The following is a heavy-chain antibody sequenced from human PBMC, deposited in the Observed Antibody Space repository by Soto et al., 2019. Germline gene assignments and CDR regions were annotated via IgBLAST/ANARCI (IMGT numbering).Heavy chain of an antibody. D-gene: IGHD6-13*01. CDR1: GFTFSSHA. CDR2: ISSNGGST. Sequence: GGSLRLSCSASGFTFSSHAMHWVRQAPGKGLDYVSAISSNGGSTYYADSVKARFTISRDNSQSTLYLQMSSLRGEDTAVYYCVKASPASSWYDYYYYGMDVWGQGTTVTVSS. V-gene: IGHV3-64D*08. J-gene: IGHJ6*02. CDR3: VKASPASSWYDYYYYGMDV.